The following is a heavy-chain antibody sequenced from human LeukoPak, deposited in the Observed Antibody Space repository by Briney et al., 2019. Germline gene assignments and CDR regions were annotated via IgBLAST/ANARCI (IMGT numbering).Heavy chain of an antibody. CDR2: INPNTGDT. Sequence: ASVKVSCKASGYTFTGYYMHWVRQAPGQGLEWMGWINPNTGDTNSAQSFQGRVTMTRDTSITTVYMELSRLRSDDTAVYYCARDGGFDFWGQGTRVTVSS. V-gene: IGHV1-2*02. CDR3: ARDGGFDF. CDR1: GYTFTGYY. D-gene: IGHD4-23*01. J-gene: IGHJ4*02.